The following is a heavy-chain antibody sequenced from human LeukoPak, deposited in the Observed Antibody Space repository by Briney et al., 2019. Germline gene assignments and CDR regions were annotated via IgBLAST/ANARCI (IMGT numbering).Heavy chain of an antibody. V-gene: IGHV1-46*01. CDR3: ARDGTYGMATIIPGVY. CDR2: INPSGGST. Sequence: GASVKVSCKASGYTFTSYYMHWVRQAPGQGLEWMGIINPSGGSTSYAQKFQGRVTMTRDMSTSTVYMELSSLRSEDTAVYYCARDGTYGMATIIPGVYWGQGTLVTVSS. J-gene: IGHJ4*02. D-gene: IGHD5-24*01. CDR1: GYTFTSYY.